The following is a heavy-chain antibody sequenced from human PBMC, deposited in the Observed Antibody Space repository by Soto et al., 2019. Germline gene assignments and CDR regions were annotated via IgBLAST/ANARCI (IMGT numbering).Heavy chain of an antibody. CDR1: GGSVSSGSYY. J-gene: IGHJ6*02. V-gene: IGHV4-61*01. CDR2: IYYSGGT. Sequence: PSETLSLTCTVSGGSVSSGSYYWSWIRQPPGKGLEWIGYIYYSGGTNYNPSLKSRVTISVDTSKNQFSLKLSSVTAADTAVYYCASGQIQLWLIYYYYGMDVWGQGTTVTVS. D-gene: IGHD5-18*01. CDR3: ASGQIQLWLIYYYYGMDV.